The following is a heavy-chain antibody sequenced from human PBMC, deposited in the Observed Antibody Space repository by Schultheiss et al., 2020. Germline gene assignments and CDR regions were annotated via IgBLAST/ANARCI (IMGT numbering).Heavy chain of an antibody. J-gene: IGHJ6*02. CDR3: ASSLRPSSSWYGPYYYYYYGMDV. Sequence: GGSLRLSCAASGFTFSSYWMSWVRQAPGKGLEWVSAISGSGGSTYYADSVKGRFTISRDNAKNTLYLRVNSLRAEDTAVYYCASSLRPSSSWYGPYYYYYYGMDVWGQGTTVTGYS. D-gene: IGHD6-13*01. CDR1: GFTFSSYW. CDR2: ISGSGGST. V-gene: IGHV3-23*01.